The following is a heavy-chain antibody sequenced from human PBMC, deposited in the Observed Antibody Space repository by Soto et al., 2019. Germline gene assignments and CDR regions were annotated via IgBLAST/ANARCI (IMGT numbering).Heavy chain of an antibody. V-gene: IGHV1-69*06. Sequence: GASVKVSCKASGGTFSSYAISWVRQAPGQGLEWMGGIIPIFGTANYAQKFQGRVTITAGKSTSTAYMELSSLRSEDTAVYYCARDRRGNYYDSSGYYHGRNAFDIWGQGTMVTVSS. CDR2: IIPIFGTA. CDR1: GGTFSSYA. CDR3: ARDRRGNYYDSSGYYHGRNAFDI. D-gene: IGHD3-22*01. J-gene: IGHJ3*02.